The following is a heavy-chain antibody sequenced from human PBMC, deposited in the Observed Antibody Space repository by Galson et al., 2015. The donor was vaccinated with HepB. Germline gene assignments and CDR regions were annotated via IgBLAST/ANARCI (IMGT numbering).Heavy chain of an antibody. CDR1: GFTFSTYG. D-gene: IGHD6-13*01. J-gene: IGHJ4*02. CDR3: AREARIAAPASLDY. Sequence: SLRLSCAASGFTFSTYGMHWVRQAPGKGLEWVAVIWYDGSNQYYADSVKGRFTISRDNFRNTLYLQMSSLSAEDTALYYSAREARIAAPASLDYWGQGTLVTVSS. V-gene: IGHV3-33*01. CDR2: IWYDGSNQ.